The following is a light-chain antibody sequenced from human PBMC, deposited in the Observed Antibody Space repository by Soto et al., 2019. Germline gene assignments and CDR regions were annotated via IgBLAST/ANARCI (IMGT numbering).Light chain of an antibody. Sequence: QSVLTQPPSVSGAPGQRVTISCTGSSSNIGAGYDVHWYQQLPGTAPKLLIYGNSNRPSGVPDRFSGSKSGTSASLAITGLQAEDDADYYCQYYDNSLSGWVFGGGTKLTVL. CDR1: SSNIGAGYD. V-gene: IGLV1-40*01. J-gene: IGLJ3*02. CDR2: GNS. CDR3: QYYDNSLSGWV.